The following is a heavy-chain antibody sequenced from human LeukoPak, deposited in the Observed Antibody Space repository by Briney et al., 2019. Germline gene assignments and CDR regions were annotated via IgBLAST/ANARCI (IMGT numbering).Heavy chain of an antibody. CDR2: INPNSGGT. V-gene: IGHV1-2*02. CDR3: ARGSSYYYGSGSNVDY. J-gene: IGHJ4*02. Sequence: ASVKVSCKASEYIFIGYYIHWVRQAPGQGLEWMGWINPNSGGTNYAQKFQGRVTMTRDTSISTAYMELSRLRSDDTAVYYCARGSSYYYGSGSNVDYWGQGTLVTVSS. CDR1: EYIFIGYY. D-gene: IGHD3-10*01.